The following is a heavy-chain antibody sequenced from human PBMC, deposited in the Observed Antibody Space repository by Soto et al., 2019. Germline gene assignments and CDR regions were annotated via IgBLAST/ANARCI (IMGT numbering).Heavy chain of an antibody. J-gene: IGHJ4*02. CDR1: GFTFSSYW. CDR3: ARGGRDSYFFDY. CDR2: INSDGSST. V-gene: IGHV3-74*01. Sequence: EVQLVESGGGLVQPGGSLRLSCAASGFTFSSYWMHWVRQAPGKGLVWVSRINSDGSSTNYADSVKGRFTISRDNAKNTLYLQMNSLRAEDTAVYYCARGGRDSYFFDYWRQGTLVTVSS. D-gene: IGHD2-21*01.